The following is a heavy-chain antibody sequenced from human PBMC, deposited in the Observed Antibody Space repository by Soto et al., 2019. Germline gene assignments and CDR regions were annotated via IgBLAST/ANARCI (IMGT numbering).Heavy chain of an antibody. Sequence: QVQLVQSGAEVKKPGASVKVSCKASGYTFTSYDINWVRQATGQGLEWMGWMNPNSGNTGYAQKFQGRVTMTRNTSISTAYMEVSSLRSEDTAVYYCARGINYYASGDDAFDIWRQGTMVTVSS. CDR2: MNPNSGNT. V-gene: IGHV1-8*01. CDR3: ARGINYYASGDDAFDI. CDR1: GYTFTSYD. J-gene: IGHJ3*02. D-gene: IGHD3-10*01.